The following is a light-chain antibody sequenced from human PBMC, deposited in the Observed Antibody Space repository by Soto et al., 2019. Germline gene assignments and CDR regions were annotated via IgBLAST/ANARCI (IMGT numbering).Light chain of an antibody. CDR2: EVN. CDR1: SSDVGAYNY. V-gene: IGLV2-8*01. J-gene: IGLJ1*01. CDR3: TSHAGTIKFPYI. Sequence: QSVLTQPPSASGSPGQSVTISCTGTSSDVGAYNYVSWYQHHPGKAPKLMVYEVNKRPSGVPDRFSGSKSGNTASLTVAGLQAEDEADYYCTSHAGTIKFPYIFGTGNKVTVL.